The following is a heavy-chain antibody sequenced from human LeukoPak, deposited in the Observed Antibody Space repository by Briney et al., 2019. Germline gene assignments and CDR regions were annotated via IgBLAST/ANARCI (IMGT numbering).Heavy chain of an antibody. Sequence: GGSLRLSCAASGFTFSNAAMTWVRQAPGRGLEWVSCISSSSSLIFYSDSVRGRFTISRDNAKNLLYLHMNSLRVEDTAVYYCAKVDRGDYSSSPVPYYNYYMNVWGKGTTVTVSS. CDR3: AKVDRGDYSSSPVPYYNYYMNV. D-gene: IGHD6-13*01. V-gene: IGHV3-21*01. CDR1: GFTFSNAA. CDR2: ISSSSSLI. J-gene: IGHJ6*03.